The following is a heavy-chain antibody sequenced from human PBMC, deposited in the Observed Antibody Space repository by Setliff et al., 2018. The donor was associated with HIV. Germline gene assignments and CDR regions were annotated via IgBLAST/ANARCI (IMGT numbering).Heavy chain of an antibody. CDR1: GGSISSYY. CDR3: ATVVPAAHFDY. D-gene: IGHD2-2*01. Sequence: SETLSLTCTVSGGSISSYYWSWIRQPPGKGLEWIGYIYASGSTTYNPSLKSRVTVSVDTSRNQFYLRLSSVTAADTAVYYCATVVPAAHFDYWGQGTLVTVSS. V-gene: IGHV4-4*08. J-gene: IGHJ4*02. CDR2: IYASGST.